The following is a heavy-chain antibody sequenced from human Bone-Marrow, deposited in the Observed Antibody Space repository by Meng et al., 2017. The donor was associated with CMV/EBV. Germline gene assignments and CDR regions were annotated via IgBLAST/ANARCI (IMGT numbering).Heavy chain of an antibody. D-gene: IGHD6-19*01. CDR2: ISYDGSNK. Sequence: GGSLRLSCAASGFTFSSNAMHWVRQAPGKGLEWVAVISYDGSNKYYADSVKGRFTISRDNSKNTLYLQMNSLGAEDTAVYYCARVQRLVRAGGFDYWGQGTLVTVSS. J-gene: IGHJ4*02. V-gene: IGHV3-30*04. CDR3: ARVQRLVRAGGFDY. CDR1: GFTFSSNA.